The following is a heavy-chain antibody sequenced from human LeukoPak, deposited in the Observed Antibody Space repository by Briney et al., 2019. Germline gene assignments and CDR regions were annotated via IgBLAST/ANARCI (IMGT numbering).Heavy chain of an antibody. D-gene: IGHD3-9*01. J-gene: IGHJ6*04. CDR2: IYYSGST. CDR1: GGSISSYY. V-gene: IGHV4-59*01. CDR3: ARSNPSLDILTGYHYYYYGMDV. Sequence: PSETLSLTCTVSGGSISSYYWSWIRQPPGKGLEWIGYIYYSGSTNYNPSLKSRVTISVDTSKNQFSLKLSSVTAADTAVYYCARSNPSLDILTGYHYYYYGMDVWGKGTGHRLL.